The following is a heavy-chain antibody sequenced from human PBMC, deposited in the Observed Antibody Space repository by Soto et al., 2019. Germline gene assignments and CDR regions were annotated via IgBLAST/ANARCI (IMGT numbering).Heavy chain of an antibody. Sequence: QLQLQHSGEDLLKPSEPFSLTCPVQVGSFSFFSWSWFRQPPGKGLEWIGEIDRRGSTNYNPSLKSRVTISIDTSKTQFSLKLDSVTAADTAVYYCARGGGNPASTNDYWAQGTLVTVSP. D-gene: IGHD3-16*01. CDR2: IDRRGST. CDR1: VGSFSFFS. V-gene: IGHV4-34*01. J-gene: IGHJ4*02. CDR3: ARGGGNPASTNDY.